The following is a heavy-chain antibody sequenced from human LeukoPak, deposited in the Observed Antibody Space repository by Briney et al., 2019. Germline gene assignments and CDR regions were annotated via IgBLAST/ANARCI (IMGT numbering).Heavy chain of an antibody. CDR3: TRGVGRRGGTFDD. CDR2: ISASSSAT. V-gene: IGHV3-48*01. Sequence: GGSLRLSCVASGFTLSTYAMTWVRQAPGKGLEWVSYISASSSATYYAECVKGRFTTSRDNGQNSLYLQMNSLRAGDTAVYYCTRGVGRRGGTFDDWGHGTLVTVSS. J-gene: IGHJ4*01. CDR1: GFTLSTYA. D-gene: IGHD3-10*01.